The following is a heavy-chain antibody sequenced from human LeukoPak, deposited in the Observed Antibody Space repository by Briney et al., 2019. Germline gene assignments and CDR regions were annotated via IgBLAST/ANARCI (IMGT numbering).Heavy chain of an antibody. D-gene: IGHD5-18*01. CDR1: GFTFSSYS. CDR3: ARDLKIWGSYGFDY. Sequence: GGSLRLSCAASGFTFSSYSMNWVRQAPGKGLEWVSSISSSSSYIYYADSVKGRFTISRDNAKNSLYLQMNSLRAEDTAVYYCARDLKIWGSYGFDYWGQGTLVTVSS. CDR2: ISSSSSYI. V-gene: IGHV3-21*01. J-gene: IGHJ4*02.